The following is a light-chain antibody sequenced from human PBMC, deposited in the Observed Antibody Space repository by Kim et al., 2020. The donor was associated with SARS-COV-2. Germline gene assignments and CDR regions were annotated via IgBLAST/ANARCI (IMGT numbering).Light chain of an antibody. V-gene: IGKV3-20*01. Sequence: EIVLTQSPGTLSLSPGESATLSCRASQTVSRNYLAWYQQKPGQAPRLLIYGASSRATGIPDRFSGSGSGTDFSLAISRLEPEDFAVYYCQQYGSSPRTFGQGTKLEI. CDR3: QQYGSSPRT. CDR1: QTVSRNY. CDR2: GAS. J-gene: IGKJ2*01.